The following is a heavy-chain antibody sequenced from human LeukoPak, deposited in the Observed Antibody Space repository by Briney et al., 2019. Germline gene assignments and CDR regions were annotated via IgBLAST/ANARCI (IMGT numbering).Heavy chain of an antibody. D-gene: IGHD3-10*01. CDR1: GFTFSSYE. Sequence: GGSLRLSCAASGFTFSSYEMNSVRQAPGKGLEWVSYISSSGSTIYYADSVKGRFTISRDNAKNSLYLQMNSLRAEDTAVYYCARDRWFGELTPYFDYWGKGTLVTVSS. J-gene: IGHJ4*02. CDR2: ISSSGSTI. CDR3: ARDRWFGELTPYFDY. V-gene: IGHV3-48*03.